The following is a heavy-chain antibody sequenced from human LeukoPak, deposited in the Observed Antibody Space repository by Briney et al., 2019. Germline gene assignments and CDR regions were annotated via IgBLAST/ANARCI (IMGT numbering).Heavy chain of an antibody. V-gene: IGHV3-33*01. CDR2: IWYDWSHN. Sequence: GVSLTLSCAASGFTFGRYGMHWVRQPPGQGLEWVGFIWYDWSHNVYADSVKGRRTISRHNSKNTLFLKMKSLRAEDTAVDFCARGSGDCCTASGYFDYWGQGTLVTVSS. CDR1: GFTFGRYG. J-gene: IGHJ4*02. D-gene: IGHD2-21*01. CDR3: ARGSGDCCTASGYFDY.